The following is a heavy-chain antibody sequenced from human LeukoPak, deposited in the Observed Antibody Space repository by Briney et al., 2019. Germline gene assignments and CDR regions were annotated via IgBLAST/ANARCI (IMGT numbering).Heavy chain of an antibody. Sequence: GGSLRLSCAASGFTFSSYAMSWVRQAPGKGLEWVSAISGSGGSTYYADSVKGRFTISRDSSKNTLYLQMNSLRAEDTAVYYCATQQYSSSWYEIDYWGQGTLVTVSS. CDR2: ISGSGGST. CDR3: ATQQYSSSWYEIDY. J-gene: IGHJ4*02. CDR1: GFTFSSYA. D-gene: IGHD6-13*01. V-gene: IGHV3-23*01.